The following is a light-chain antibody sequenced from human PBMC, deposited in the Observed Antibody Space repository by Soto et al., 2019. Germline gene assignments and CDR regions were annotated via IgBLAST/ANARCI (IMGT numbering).Light chain of an antibody. J-gene: IGKJ4*01. CDR2: AAA. Sequence: DIQMTQSPSSLSASVGDRVTITCRASQSISNYLNWYQQKPGKAPTLLIYAAANLQRGVPSRFTGSGSGTDFTLPISSLQPEDFPTYYCQHSFSSPLTFGGGTKVEIK. V-gene: IGKV1-39*01. CDR1: QSISNY. CDR3: QHSFSSPLT.